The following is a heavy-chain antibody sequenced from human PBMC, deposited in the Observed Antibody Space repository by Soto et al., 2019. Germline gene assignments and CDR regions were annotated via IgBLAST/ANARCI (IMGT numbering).Heavy chain of an antibody. D-gene: IGHD5-18*01. J-gene: IGHJ4*02. Sequence: ASVKVSCKASGGTFSSYAISWVRQAPGQGLEWMGGIIPIFGTANYAQKFQGRVTITADESTSTAYMELSSLRSEDTAVYYCARVMKGGYSYGNFDYWGQGTLVTVSS. CDR1: GGTFSSYA. V-gene: IGHV1-69*13. CDR2: IIPIFGTA. CDR3: ARVMKGGYSYGNFDY.